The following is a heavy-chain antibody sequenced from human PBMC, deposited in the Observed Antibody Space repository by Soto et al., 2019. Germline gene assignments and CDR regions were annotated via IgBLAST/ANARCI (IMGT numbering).Heavy chain of an antibody. J-gene: IGHJ4*02. Sequence: LRLSCSASGFTFSSHAMHWVRQAPGKGLEYVSAISSNGGSTYYADSVKGRFTISRDNSKNTLYLQMSSLRAEDTAVYYCVKDKYGGYDLLDYWGQGTLVTVSS. CDR2: ISSNGGST. CDR3: VKDKYGGYDLLDY. V-gene: IGHV3-64D*06. D-gene: IGHD5-12*01. CDR1: GFTFSSHA.